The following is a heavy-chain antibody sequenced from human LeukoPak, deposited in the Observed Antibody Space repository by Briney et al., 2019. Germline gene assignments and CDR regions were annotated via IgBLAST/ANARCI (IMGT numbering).Heavy chain of an antibody. Sequence: GGSLRLSCAASGFTFSSYSMNWVRQAPGKGLEWVSSISSSSYIYYADSVKGRFTISRDNSKNTLYLQLNSLRAEDTAVYYCARYYYGSGRSPLDYWGQGTLVTVSS. J-gene: IGHJ4*02. CDR3: ARYYYGSGRSPLDY. CDR2: ISSSSYI. V-gene: IGHV3-21*01. D-gene: IGHD3-10*01. CDR1: GFTFSSYS.